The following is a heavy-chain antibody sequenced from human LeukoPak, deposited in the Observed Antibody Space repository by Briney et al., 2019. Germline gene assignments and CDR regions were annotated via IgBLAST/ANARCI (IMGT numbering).Heavy chain of an antibody. CDR2: ISGSGGST. CDR3: AKRLTGWQQLVAGGWFDP. CDR1: GFTFSSYA. Sequence: GGSLRLSCAASGFTFSSYAMSWVHQAPGKGLEWVSAISGSGGSTYYADSVKGRFTISRDNSKNTLYLQMNSLRAEDTAVYYCAKRLTGWQQLVAGGWFDPWGQGTLVTVSS. V-gene: IGHV3-23*01. D-gene: IGHD6-13*01. J-gene: IGHJ5*02.